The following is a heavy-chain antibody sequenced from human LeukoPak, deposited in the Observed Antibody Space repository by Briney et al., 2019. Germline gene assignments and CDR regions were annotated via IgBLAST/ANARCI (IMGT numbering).Heavy chain of an antibody. J-gene: IGHJ5*02. D-gene: IGHD5-18*01. CDR1: GYSISSGYY. CDR3: ARGRSWIQLWFTRGWFDP. Sequence: SETLSLTCAVSGYSISSGYYWGWIRQPPGKGLEWIGEINHSGSTNYNPSLKSRVTISVDTSKNQFSLKLSSVTAADTAVYYCARGRSWIQLWFTRGWFDPWGQGTLVTVSS. V-gene: IGHV4-38-2*01. CDR2: INHSGST.